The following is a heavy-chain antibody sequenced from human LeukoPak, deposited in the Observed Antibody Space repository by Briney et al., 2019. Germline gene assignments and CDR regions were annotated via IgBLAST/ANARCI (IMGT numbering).Heavy chain of an antibody. CDR3: ARAEQWLVPLDY. Sequence: ASVKVSCKASGYTFTSYGISWVRQAPGQGLEWMGWISAYNGNTNYAQKLQGRVTMTTDTPTSTAYMELRSLRAEDTAVYYCARAEQWLVPLDYWGQGTLVTVSS. J-gene: IGHJ4*02. CDR1: GYTFTSYG. V-gene: IGHV1-18*01. D-gene: IGHD6-19*01. CDR2: ISAYNGNT.